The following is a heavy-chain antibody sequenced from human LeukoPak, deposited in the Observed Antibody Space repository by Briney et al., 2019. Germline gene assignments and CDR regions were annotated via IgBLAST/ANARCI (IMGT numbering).Heavy chain of an antibody. Sequence: SETLSLTCTVSGGSISSYYWSWIRQPAGKGLEWIGRIYTSGSTNYNPSPKSRVTMSVDTSKNQFSLRLSSVTAADTAVYYCARRRPYNWNSYAFDIWGQGTMVTVSS. CDR1: GGSISSYY. CDR3: ARRRPYNWNSYAFDI. J-gene: IGHJ3*02. V-gene: IGHV4-4*07. CDR2: IYTSGST. D-gene: IGHD1-7*01.